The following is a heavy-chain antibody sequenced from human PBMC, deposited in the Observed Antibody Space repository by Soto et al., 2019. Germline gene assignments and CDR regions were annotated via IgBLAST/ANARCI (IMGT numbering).Heavy chain of an antibody. CDR2: IFHTGNT. CDR1: GGSIRSGGYN. Sequence: QVQLRESGPGLVKPSQTLSLTCTVSGGSIRSGGYNWSWIRQLPGKGLEWIGYIFHTGNTYYNPSLKSRVTISVDTSQNQFSLRLSSVTAADTALYYCARDLGKLIMPAQWGQGVLVTVSS. CDR3: ARDLGKLIMPAQ. J-gene: IGHJ1*01. D-gene: IGHD7-27*01. V-gene: IGHV4-31*03.